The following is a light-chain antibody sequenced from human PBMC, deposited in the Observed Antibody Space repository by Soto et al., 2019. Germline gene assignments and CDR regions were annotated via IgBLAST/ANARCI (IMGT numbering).Light chain of an antibody. V-gene: IGLV1-47*01. CDR3: ATWDDGLTGVV. J-gene: IGLJ2*01. Sequence: QPVLTQPPSASETPGQRVIISCSGSSSNVGSNHVYWYQQLPGMAPKVLIYGNNERPLGVPDRFSGSKSGTSASLAISGLRSEDEADYYCATWDDGLTGVVFGGGPKLTVL. CDR2: GNN. CDR1: SSNVGSNH.